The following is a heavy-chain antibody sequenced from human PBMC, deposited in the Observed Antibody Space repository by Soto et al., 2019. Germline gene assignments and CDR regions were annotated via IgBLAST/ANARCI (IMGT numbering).Heavy chain of an antibody. D-gene: IGHD3-3*01. CDR1: GGSFSGYY. Sequence: SETLSLTCAVYGGSFSGYYWSWIRQPPGKGLEWIGEINHSGSTNYNPSLKSRVTISVDTSKNQFSLKLSSVTAADTAVCYCAREVTIFGGTLYYFDYWGQGTLVTVSS. V-gene: IGHV4-34*01. CDR3: AREVTIFGGTLYYFDY. J-gene: IGHJ4*02. CDR2: INHSGST.